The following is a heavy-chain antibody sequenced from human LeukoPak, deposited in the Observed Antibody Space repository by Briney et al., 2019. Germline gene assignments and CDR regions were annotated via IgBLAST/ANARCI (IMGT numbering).Heavy chain of an antibody. CDR2: INHSGST. Sequence: SETVSLTCAVYGGSFSGYYWSWIRQPPGKGLEWIGEINHSGSTNYNPSLKSRVTISVDTSKNQFSLKLSSVTATDTAVYYCARLAIFGVVPDYWGQGTLVTVSS. V-gene: IGHV4-34*01. D-gene: IGHD3-3*01. J-gene: IGHJ4*02. CDR1: GGSFSGYY. CDR3: ARLAIFGVVPDY.